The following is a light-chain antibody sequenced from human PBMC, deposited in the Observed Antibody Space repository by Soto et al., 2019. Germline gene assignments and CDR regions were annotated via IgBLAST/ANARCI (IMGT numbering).Light chain of an antibody. Sequence: QSALTQPASVSGSPGQSITISCTGTSSDVGGYNYVSWYQQHPGKAPKLMIYDVSNRPSGDSNRFSGSKSGNTASLTISGLQAKDEADYYCNSYTSSSTVVFGGGTQLTVL. J-gene: IGLJ2*01. V-gene: IGLV2-14*01. CDR2: DVS. CDR3: NSYTSSSTVV. CDR1: SSDVGGYNY.